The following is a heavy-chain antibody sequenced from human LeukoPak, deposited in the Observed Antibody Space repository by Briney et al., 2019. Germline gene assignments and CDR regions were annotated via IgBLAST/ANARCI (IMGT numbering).Heavy chain of an antibody. Sequence: SGGSLRLSCAATRFTFSSYSMNWVRQAPGKGLEWVSSISSTSSYIYYADSVKGRFTISRDNAKNSLYLQMNSLRAEDTAVYYCARAVDLEWELLLGGFDYWGQGTLVTVSS. CDR2: ISSTSSYI. D-gene: IGHD1-26*01. J-gene: IGHJ4*02. CDR1: RFTFSSYS. V-gene: IGHV3-21*01. CDR3: ARAVDLEWELLLGGFDY.